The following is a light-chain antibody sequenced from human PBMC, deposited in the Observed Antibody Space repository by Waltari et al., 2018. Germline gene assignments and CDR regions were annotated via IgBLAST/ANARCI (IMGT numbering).Light chain of an antibody. CDR3: QQSYITPYT. Sequence: TCRSSQSITSHLNWCPQQPGRAPKLLIHTASSLESGVPSRFSGSGSGTHFTLTISSLQPEDFATYFCQQSYITPYTFGQGTKLEI. CDR2: TAS. J-gene: IGKJ2*01. V-gene: IGKV1-39*01. CDR1: QSITSH.